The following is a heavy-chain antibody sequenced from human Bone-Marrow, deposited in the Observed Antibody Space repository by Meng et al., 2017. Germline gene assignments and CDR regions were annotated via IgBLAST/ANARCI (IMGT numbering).Heavy chain of an antibody. CDR3: ARDKWQWLVPDSGEAFDY. CDR2: INTNTGNP. J-gene: IGHJ4*02. Sequence: VECVQSGFELKKPGASVKVSCRASGYTFTSYAMNWVRQAPGQGLEWMGWINTNTGNPTYAQGFTGRFVFSLDTSVSTAYLQISSLKAEDTAVYYCARDKWQWLVPDSGEAFDYWGQGTLVTVSS. V-gene: IGHV7-4-1*02. CDR1: GYTFTSYA. D-gene: IGHD6-19*01.